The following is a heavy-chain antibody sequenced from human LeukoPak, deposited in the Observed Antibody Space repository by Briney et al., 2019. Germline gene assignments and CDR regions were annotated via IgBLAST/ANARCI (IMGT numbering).Heavy chain of an antibody. CDR1: GFTFSSYG. CDR2: IRYDGSNK. CDR3: AKAGPDYDILTGYYTGGAFDY. D-gene: IGHD3-9*01. J-gene: IGHJ4*02. V-gene: IGHV3-30*02. Sequence: AGVSLRLSCAASGFTFSSYGMHWVRQAPGKGLEWVAFIRYDGSNKYYADSVKGRFTISRDNSKNTLYLQMNSLRAEDTVVYYCAKAGPDYDILTGYYTGGAFDYWGQGTLVTVSS.